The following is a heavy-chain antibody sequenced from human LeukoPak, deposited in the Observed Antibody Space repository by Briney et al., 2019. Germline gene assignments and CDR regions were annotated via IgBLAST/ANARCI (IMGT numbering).Heavy chain of an antibody. Sequence: GRFLRLSCAASGFTFNTYGMHWVRQAPGKGLEWVAVIWYDGSNKYYADSVKGRFTISRDNSKNTLYLQMSSLRAEDTAVYYCAKAFCGSCCPFEYWGQGTLVTVSS. V-gene: IGHV3-33*06. CDR3: AKAFCGSCCPFEY. CDR1: GFTFNTYG. D-gene: IGHD2-15*01. CDR2: IWYDGSNK. J-gene: IGHJ4*02.